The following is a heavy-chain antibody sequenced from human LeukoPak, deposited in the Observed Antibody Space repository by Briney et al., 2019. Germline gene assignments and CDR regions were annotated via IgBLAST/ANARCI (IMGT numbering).Heavy chain of an antibody. J-gene: IGHJ4*02. D-gene: IGHD5-18*01. CDR1: GGSFSGYY. V-gene: IGHV4-34*01. Sequence: SETLSLTCAVYGGSFSGYYWSWIRQPPGKGLEWIGEINHSGSTNYNPSLKSRVTISVDTSKNQFSPKLSSVTAADTAVYYCARVSSGYSYGYDYWGQGTLVTVSS. CDR2: INHSGST. CDR3: ARVSSGYSYGYDY.